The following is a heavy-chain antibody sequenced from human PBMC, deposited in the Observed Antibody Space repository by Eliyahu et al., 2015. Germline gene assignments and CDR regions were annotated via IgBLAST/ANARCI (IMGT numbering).Heavy chain of an antibody. CDR3: VRDDCVNTLCYTAFDY. Sequence: QVQLVQSGTEVKKPGASVTVSCRSSGYSFTXYHXHWVRHAPGQGLEWMGLINPSDGSTNYAQRFQGRVTMTRDTSAKTVYMHLRGLSPEDTAVFYCVRDDCVNTLCYTAFDYWGQGTLVTVSS. V-gene: IGHV1-46*03. D-gene: IGHD3-16*02. CDR2: INPSDGST. CDR1: GYSFTXYH. J-gene: IGHJ4*02.